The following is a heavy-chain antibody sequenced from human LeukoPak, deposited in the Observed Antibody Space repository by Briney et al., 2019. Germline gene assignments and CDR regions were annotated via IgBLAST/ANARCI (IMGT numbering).Heavy chain of an antibody. CDR3: ARVDPQDSSGYYYFDY. V-gene: IGHV4-59*01. D-gene: IGHD3-22*01. J-gene: IGHJ4*02. Sequence: SETLSLTCTVSGGSISSYYWSWIRQPPGKGLEWIGYIYYSGSTNYNPSLKSRVTISVDTSKNQFSLKLSSVTAADTAVYYCARVDPQDSSGYYYFDYWGQGTLVTVSS. CDR1: GGSISSYY. CDR2: IYYSGST.